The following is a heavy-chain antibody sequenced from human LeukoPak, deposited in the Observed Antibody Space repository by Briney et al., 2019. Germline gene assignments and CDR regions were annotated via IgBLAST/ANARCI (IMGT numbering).Heavy chain of an antibody. CDR1: GYTFTCYY. Sequence: ASVKVSCKASGYTFTCYYMHWVRQAPGQGLEWMGWISAYNGNTNYAQKLQGRVTMTTDTSTSTAYMELRSLRSDDTAVYYCARDIRRNFDYWGQGTLVTVSS. J-gene: IGHJ4*02. V-gene: IGHV1-18*04. CDR3: ARDIRRNFDY. CDR2: ISAYNGNT. D-gene: IGHD1-14*01.